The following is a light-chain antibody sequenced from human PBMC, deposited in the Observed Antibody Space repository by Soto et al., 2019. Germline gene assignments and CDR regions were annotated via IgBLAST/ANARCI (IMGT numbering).Light chain of an antibody. CDR2: DAS. CDR1: QSISSW. J-gene: IGKJ1*01. Sequence: DIQMTQSPSTLSASVGDRVTITCRASQSISSWLAWYQQKLGRAPRLLIYDASSLESGVPSRFSGSGSGADFTLTIRSLQPEDSATYYCLHDYSYPRTFGQGTKVDIK. CDR3: LHDYSYPRT. V-gene: IGKV1-5*01.